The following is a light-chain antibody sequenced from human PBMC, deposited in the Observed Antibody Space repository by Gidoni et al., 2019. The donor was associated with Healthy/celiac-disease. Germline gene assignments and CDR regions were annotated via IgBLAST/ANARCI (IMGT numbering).Light chain of an antibody. V-gene: IGKV3-15*01. CDR1: QSVNSN. CDR3: QKYNNWPPLT. CDR2: GAS. Sequence: EIVMTQSPATLSVSPGERATLSCRARQSVNSNLAGYQQKHCQAPRLLIYGASTRATGSPARFSGSGSGREVTLTISSMQAEDFAVYYCQKYNNWPPLTFGGGTKVEIK. J-gene: IGKJ4*01.